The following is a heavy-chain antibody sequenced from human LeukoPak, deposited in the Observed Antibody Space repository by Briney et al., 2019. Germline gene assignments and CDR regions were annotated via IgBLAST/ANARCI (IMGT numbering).Heavy chain of an antibody. CDR3: ASGGDYVSIAATFRY. V-gene: IGHV3-11*01. Sequence: GGSLRLSCAASGFNFSATYMTWIRQAPGKGLEWVSYISNRGIIINYADSVKGRFTISRDDAKSSLYLHMSNLRTEDTALYYCASGGDYVSIAATFRYWGQGSLVTVSS. J-gene: IGHJ4*02. D-gene: IGHD4-17*01. CDR2: ISNRGIII. CDR1: GFNFSATY.